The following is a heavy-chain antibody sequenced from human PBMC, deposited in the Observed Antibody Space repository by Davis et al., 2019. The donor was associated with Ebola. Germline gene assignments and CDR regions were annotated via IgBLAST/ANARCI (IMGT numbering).Heavy chain of an antibody. J-gene: IGHJ4*02. V-gene: IGHV1-69*13. CDR3: ARGITMVRGQDYFDY. Sequence: SVKVSCKASGGTFSSYAISWVRQAPGQGLEWMGGIIPIFGTANYAQKFQGRVTITADESTSTAYMELSSLRSEDTAVYYCARGITMVRGQDYFDYWGQGTLVTVSS. CDR2: IIPIFGTA. CDR1: GGTFSSYA. D-gene: IGHD3-10*01.